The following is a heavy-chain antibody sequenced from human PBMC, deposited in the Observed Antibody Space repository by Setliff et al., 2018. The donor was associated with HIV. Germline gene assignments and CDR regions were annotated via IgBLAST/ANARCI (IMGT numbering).Heavy chain of an antibody. D-gene: IGHD5-12*01. CDR1: GASISSYY. CDR3: AKSSPSIGYISDH. J-gene: IGHJ4*02. CDR2: ISPTGNT. Sequence: SQTLSLTCSVSGASISSYYWSWIRQPPGKGLEWIGYISPTGNTNYNPSLKSRVTISTDTSKNQFSLNVRSVTAADTAVYFCAKSSPSIGYISDHWGQGTLVPSPQ. V-gene: IGHV4-59*03.